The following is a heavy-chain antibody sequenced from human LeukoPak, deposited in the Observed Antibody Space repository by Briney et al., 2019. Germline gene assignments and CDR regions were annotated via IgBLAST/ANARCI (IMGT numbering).Heavy chain of an antibody. CDR2: ISGSGGTT. D-gene: IGHD1-1*01. Sequence: PWGSLSLSCAASGFTFSSYAMSWVRQAPGKGLQWVSAISGSGGTTYYADSVKGRFTISRDKSRNTLNLQMNSLRGEDSAVYYCAKDVQSWPTYFDYWGQGTLVTVSS. V-gene: IGHV3-23*01. J-gene: IGHJ4*02. CDR1: GFTFSSYA. CDR3: AKDVQSWPTYFDY.